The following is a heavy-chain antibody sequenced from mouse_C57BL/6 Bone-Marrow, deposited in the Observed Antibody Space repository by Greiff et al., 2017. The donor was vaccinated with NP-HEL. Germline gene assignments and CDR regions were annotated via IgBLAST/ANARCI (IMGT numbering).Heavy chain of an antibody. CDR1: GFTFSSYA. V-gene: IGHV5-4*01. J-gene: IGHJ3*01. Sequence: DVHLVESGGGLVKPGGSLKLSCAASGFTFSSYAMSWVRQTPEKRLEWVATISDGGSYTYYPDNVKGRFTISRDNAKNNLYLQMSHLKSEDTAMYYCTRDRSPAYWGQGTLVTVSA. CDR3: TRDRSPAY. CDR2: ISDGGSYT. D-gene: IGHD2-14*01.